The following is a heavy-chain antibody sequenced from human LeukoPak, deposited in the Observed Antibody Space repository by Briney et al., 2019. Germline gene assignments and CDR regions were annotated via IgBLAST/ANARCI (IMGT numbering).Heavy chain of an antibody. CDR2: VSGSGKKT. J-gene: IGHJ6*03. V-gene: IGHV3-23*01. CDR1: GFTFYNYA. Sequence: GGSLRLSCAASGFTFYNYAMSSVRQAPRQGRQWVSAVSGSGKKTYYADSVKGRFTSSRDNSNNTFFLQMNSLRAEDTAVYYCAKSHRGGLRFLVGFFYMDVWGTGTTVTVSS. D-gene: IGHD3-3*01. CDR3: AKSHRGGLRFLVGFFYMDV.